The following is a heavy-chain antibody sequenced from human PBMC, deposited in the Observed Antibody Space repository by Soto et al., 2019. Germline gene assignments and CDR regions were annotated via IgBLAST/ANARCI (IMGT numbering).Heavy chain of an antibody. CDR3: ARDPDYGDYGTSPADDY. Sequence: ASVKVSCKASGYTFTSYAMHWVRQAPGQRLEWMGWINAGNGNTKYSQKFQGRVTITRETSASTAYMELSSLRSEDTAVYYCARDPDYGDYGTSPADDYWGQRTLVTVSS. CDR2: INAGNGNT. V-gene: IGHV1-3*01. J-gene: IGHJ4*02. CDR1: GYTFTSYA. D-gene: IGHD4-17*01.